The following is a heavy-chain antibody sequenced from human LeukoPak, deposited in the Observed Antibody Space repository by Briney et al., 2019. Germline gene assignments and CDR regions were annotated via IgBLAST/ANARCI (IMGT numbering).Heavy chain of an antibody. D-gene: IGHD5-12*01. V-gene: IGHV4-59*01. J-gene: IGHJ4*02. CDR3: ASRGYSGYDPLDYFDY. CDR2: IYYSGST. Sequence: SETLSLTCTVSGGSISSYYWSWIRQPPGKGLEWIGYIYYSGSTNYNPSLKSRVTISVDTSKNQFSLKLSSVTAADTAVYYCASRGYSGYDPLDYFDYWGQGTLVTVSS. CDR1: GGSISSYY.